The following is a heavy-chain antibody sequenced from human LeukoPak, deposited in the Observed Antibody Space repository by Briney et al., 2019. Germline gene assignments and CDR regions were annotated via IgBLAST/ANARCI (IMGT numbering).Heavy chain of an antibody. CDR1: GYTFTSYG. CDR2: ISAYNGNT. J-gene: IGHJ6*02. V-gene: IGHV1-18*01. Sequence: ASVKVSCKASGYTFTSYGISWVRQAPGQGLEWMGWISAYNGNTNYAQKLQGRVTMTTDTSTSTAYMELRSLRSDDTAVYYCARGCSSTSCFDYYYYSMDVWGQGTTVTVSS. D-gene: IGHD2-2*01. CDR3: ARGCSSTSCFDYYYYSMDV.